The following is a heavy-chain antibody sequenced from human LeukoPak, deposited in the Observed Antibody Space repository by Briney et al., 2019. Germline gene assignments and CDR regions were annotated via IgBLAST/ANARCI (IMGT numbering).Heavy chain of an antibody. Sequence: GGSLRLSCAASGFTFNSYSMHWVRQAPGKGLEWVTAISDDETYKFYADSVKGRFTISRDNSKNTLYLQMNSLRAEDTAVYYCAKISSGWYEVYWGQGTLVTVSS. CDR1: GFTFNSYS. D-gene: IGHD6-19*01. V-gene: IGHV3-30-3*02. CDR2: ISDDETYK. J-gene: IGHJ4*02. CDR3: AKISSGWYEVY.